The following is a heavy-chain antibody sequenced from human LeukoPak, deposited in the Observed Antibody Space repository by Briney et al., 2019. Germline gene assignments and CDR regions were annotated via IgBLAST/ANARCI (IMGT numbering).Heavy chain of an antibody. V-gene: IGHV4-4*07. D-gene: IGHD3-10*01. J-gene: IGHJ5*02. CDR1: GGSISSYY. Sequence: PSETLSLTCTVSGGSISSYYWSWIRQPAGKGLEWIGRIYTSGSTNYNPSLKSRVTMSVDTSMNQFSLKLSSVTAADTAVYYCARDNYGSGSYRGWFDPWGQGTLVTVSS. CDR2: IYTSGST. CDR3: ARDNYGSGSYRGWFDP.